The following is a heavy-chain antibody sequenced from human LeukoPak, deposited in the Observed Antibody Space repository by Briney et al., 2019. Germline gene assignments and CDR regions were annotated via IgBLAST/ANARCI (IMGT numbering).Heavy chain of an antibody. CDR3: ARGTYYYGSGSYYPDAFDI. D-gene: IGHD3-10*01. V-gene: IGHV1-18*01. CDR1: GYTFTSYG. CDR2: ISAYNGNT. J-gene: IGHJ3*02. Sequence: ASVKVSCKASGYTFTSYGISWVRQAPGQGLEWMGWISAYNGNTNYAQKLQGRVTMTTDTSTSTAYMELRSLRSDDTAVYYCARGTYYYGSGSYYPDAFDIWGQGTMVTVSS.